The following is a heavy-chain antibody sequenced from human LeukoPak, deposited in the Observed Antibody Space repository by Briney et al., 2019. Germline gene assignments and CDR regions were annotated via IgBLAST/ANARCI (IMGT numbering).Heavy chain of an antibody. CDR3: ASWGAGGNS. V-gene: IGHV3-7*01. CDR1: GFTLSTYW. Sequence: GGSLRLSCEASGFTLSTYWMNWVRQVPGKGLDWVANINPDGSGKRYVDSVKGRFTIARDNADNSLSLQMNSLRAEDTAVYYCASWGAGGNSWGQGTLVTISS. D-gene: IGHD3-16*01. J-gene: IGHJ4*02. CDR2: INPDGSGK.